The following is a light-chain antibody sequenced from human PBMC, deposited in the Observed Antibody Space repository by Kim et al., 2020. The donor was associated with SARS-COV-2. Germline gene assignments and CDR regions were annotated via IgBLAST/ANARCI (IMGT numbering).Light chain of an antibody. CDR3: QSYTRNYQV. V-gene: IGLV6-57*04. CDR1: SGNIASNY. J-gene: IGLJ3*02. CDR2: QDN. Sequence: NFMLTQPHSVSESPGKTVTISCTRSSGNIASNYVQWYQQRPGRAPTTVIYQDNQRPSGVPERFSGSIDTSSNSASLTISGLKTEDEADYYCQSYTRNYQVFGGGTQLTVL.